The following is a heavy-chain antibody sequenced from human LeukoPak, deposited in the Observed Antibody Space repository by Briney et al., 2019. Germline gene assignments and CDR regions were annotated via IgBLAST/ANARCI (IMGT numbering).Heavy chain of an antibody. Sequence: PGGSLRLSCAASGFTFNNYGMHWVRQAPGKGLEWVAVMSYDGSHIYYVDSVKGRFTISRDNSKNTLLLQMNSLRTEDTAVYYCARGVQLWIYYMDVWGKGTTVTVSS. V-gene: IGHV3-30*03. CDR2: MSYDGSHI. J-gene: IGHJ6*03. CDR3: ARGVQLWIYYMDV. CDR1: GFTFNNYG. D-gene: IGHD5-18*01.